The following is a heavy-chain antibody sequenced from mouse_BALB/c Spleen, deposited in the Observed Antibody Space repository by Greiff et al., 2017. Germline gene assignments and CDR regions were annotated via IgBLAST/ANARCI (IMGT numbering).Heavy chain of an antibody. V-gene: IGHV1-4*01. D-gene: IGHD1-1*01. CDR1: GYTFTSYT. CDR3: ARGSSYEAWFAY. CDR2: INPSSGYT. J-gene: IGHJ3*01. Sequence: QVHVKQSGAELARPGASVKMSCKASGYTFTSYTMHWVKQRPGQGLEWIGYINPSSGYTNYNQKFKDKATLTADKSSSTAYMQLSSLTSEDSAVYYCARGSSYEAWFAYWGQGTLVTVSA.